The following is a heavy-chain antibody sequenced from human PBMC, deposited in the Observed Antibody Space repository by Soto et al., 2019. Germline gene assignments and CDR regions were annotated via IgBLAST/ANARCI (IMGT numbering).Heavy chain of an antibody. CDR3: ARAIGATVYQLQGHGMDV. D-gene: IGHD6-6*01. CDR1: GFTFSSYS. J-gene: IGHJ6*02. Sequence: NPGGSLRLSCAASGFTFSSYSMNWVRQAPGKGLEWVSSISSSSSYIYYADSVKGRFTISRDNAKNSLYLQMNSLRAEDTAVYYCARAIGATVYQLQGHGMDVWGQGTTVTVSS. V-gene: IGHV3-21*01. CDR2: ISSSSSYI.